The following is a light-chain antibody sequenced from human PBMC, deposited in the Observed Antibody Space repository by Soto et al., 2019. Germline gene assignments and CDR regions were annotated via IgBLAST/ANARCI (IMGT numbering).Light chain of an antibody. CDR3: QQSYRTPHT. Sequence: DIQMTQSPSSLSASVGDRVTITCRASQGVSTYLIWYQQRQGRAPKLLIYAASNLLSGVPSRFSGSRSGTTFTLTISSLQPEACATYYCQQSYRTPHTFGQVTKLETK. CDR1: QGVSTY. J-gene: IGKJ2*01. V-gene: IGKV1-39*01. CDR2: AAS.